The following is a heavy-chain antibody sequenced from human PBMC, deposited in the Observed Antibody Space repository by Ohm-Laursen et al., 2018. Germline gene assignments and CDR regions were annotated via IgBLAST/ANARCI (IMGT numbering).Heavy chain of an antibody. CDR1: GGSISNYY. Sequence: SGTLSLTCTVSGGSISNYYWSWVRQPPGKGLEWIGYIYYSGSTNYNPSLKSRVTISVDTSKNQFSLKLSSVTAADTAVYYCARLVMNTAMVCLDYWGQGTLITVSS. V-gene: IGHV4-59*08. D-gene: IGHD5-18*01. CDR3: ARLVMNTAMVCLDY. CDR2: IYYSGST. J-gene: IGHJ4*02.